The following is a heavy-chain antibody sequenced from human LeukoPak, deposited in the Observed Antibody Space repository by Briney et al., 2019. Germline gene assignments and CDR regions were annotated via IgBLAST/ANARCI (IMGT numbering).Heavy chain of an antibody. J-gene: IGHJ4*02. CDR2: IYHSGST. CDR3: ARDDYYDSSGYLVY. CDR1: GGSISSGGYY. V-gene: IGHV4-30-2*01. D-gene: IGHD3-22*01. Sequence: SQTLSLTCTVSGGSISSGGYYWSWIRQPPGKGLEWIGYIYHSGSTYYNPSLKGRVTISVDRSKNQFSLKLSSVTAADTAVYYCARDDYYDSSGYLVYWGQGTLVTVSS.